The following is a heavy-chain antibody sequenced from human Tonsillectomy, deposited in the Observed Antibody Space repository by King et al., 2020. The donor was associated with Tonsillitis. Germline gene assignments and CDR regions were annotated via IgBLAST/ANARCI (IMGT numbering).Heavy chain of an antibody. V-gene: IGHV3-9*01. CDR2: ISWNSDSI. CDR3: AKDGLQLWLGAFDI. Sequence: VQLVESGGGLVQPGRSLRLSCAASGFTFDDYAMHWVRQAPGKGLEWVSGISWNSDSIAYADSMKGRFTISRDNAKNSLYLQMNSLRAEDTALYYCAKDGLQLWLGAFDIWGQGTMVTVSS. D-gene: IGHD5-18*01. CDR1: GFTFDDYA. J-gene: IGHJ3*02.